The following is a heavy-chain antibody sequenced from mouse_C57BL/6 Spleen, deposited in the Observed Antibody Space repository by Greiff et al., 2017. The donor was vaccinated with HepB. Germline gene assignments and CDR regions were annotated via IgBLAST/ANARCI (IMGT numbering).Heavy chain of an antibody. CDR1: GFTFSSYA. CDR3: AREWLLSYYAMDY. J-gene: IGHJ4*01. Sequence: EVKLVESGGGLVKPGGSLKLSCAASGFTFSSYAMSWVRQTPEKRLEWVATISDGGSYTYYPDNVKGRFTISRDNAKNNLYLQMSHLKSEDTAMYYCAREWLLSYYAMDYWGQGTSVTVSS. D-gene: IGHD2-3*01. CDR2: ISDGGSYT. V-gene: IGHV5-4*01.